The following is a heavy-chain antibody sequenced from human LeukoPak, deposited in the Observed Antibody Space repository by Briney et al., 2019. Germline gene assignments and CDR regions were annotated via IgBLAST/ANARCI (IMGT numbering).Heavy chain of an antibody. CDR2: IIPIFGTA. CDR1: GGTFSSYA. J-gene: IGHJ3*02. CDR3: ARPRYCSSTSCPDAFDI. V-gene: IGHV1-69*01. D-gene: IGHD2-2*01. Sequence: GASVKVSCKASGGTFSSYAISWVRQAPGQGLEWMGGIIPIFGTANYAQKFQGRVTITADESTSTAYMELSSLRSEDTAVYYCARPRYCSSTSCPDAFDIWGQGTMVTVSS.